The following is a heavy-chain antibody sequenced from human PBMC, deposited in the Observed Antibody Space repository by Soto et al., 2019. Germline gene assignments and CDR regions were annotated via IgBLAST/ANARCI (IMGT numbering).Heavy chain of an antibody. V-gene: IGHV1-69*01. CDR2: IIPIFGTA. D-gene: IGHD3-22*01. CDR1: GGTFSSYA. J-gene: IGHJ3*02. CDR3: ARDSGMYYYDSSGYADAFDI. Sequence: QVQLVQSGAEVKKPGSSVKVSCKASGGTFSSYAISWVRQAPGQGLEWMGGIIPIFGTANYAQKFQGRVTITADESTSTAYMELSSLRSEDTAVYYCARDSGMYYYDSSGYADAFDIWGQGTMVTVSS.